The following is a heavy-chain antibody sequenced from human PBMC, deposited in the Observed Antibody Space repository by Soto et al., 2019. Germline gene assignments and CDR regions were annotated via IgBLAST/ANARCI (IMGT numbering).Heavy chain of an antibody. V-gene: IGHV4-34*01. CDR2: INHSGST. CDR1: GGSLSGYY. CDR3: ARWGYDSSGYYLHDAFDI. D-gene: IGHD3-22*01. J-gene: IGHJ3*02. Sequence: KASQTLSLTCAVYGGSLSGYYWSWIRQPPGKGLEWIGEINHSGSTNYNPSLKSRVTISVDTSKNQFSLKLSSVTAADTAVYYCARWGYDSSGYYLHDAFDIWGQGTMVTVSS.